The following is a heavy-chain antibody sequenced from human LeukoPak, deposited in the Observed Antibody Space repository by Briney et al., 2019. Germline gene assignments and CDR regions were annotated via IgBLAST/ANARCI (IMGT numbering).Heavy chain of an antibody. V-gene: IGHV3-11*04. Sequence: GGSLRLSCAASAFTFSDYYMSWIRQAPGKGLEWVSYISSSGGTIYYADSVKGRFTISRDNAKNSLYLQMNSVRGEDTAVYYCERVRPGTNVDPWGQGTLVTVCS. J-gene: IGHJ5*02. CDR1: AFTFSDYY. CDR2: ISSSGGTI. D-gene: IGHD2-2*01. CDR3: ERVRPGTNVDP.